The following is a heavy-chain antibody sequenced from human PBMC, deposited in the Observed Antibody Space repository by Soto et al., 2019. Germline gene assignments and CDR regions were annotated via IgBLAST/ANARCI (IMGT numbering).Heavy chain of an antibody. V-gene: IGHV3-23*01. CDR3: AKDHAFEGQGIAAAAPLDY. D-gene: IGHD6-13*01. Sequence: EVQLLESGGGLVQPGGSLRLSCAASGFTFSSYAMSWVRQAPGKGLEWVSAISGSGGSTYYADSVKGRFTISRDNSKNTLYLQVNGLRAEDTAVYYCAKDHAFEGQGIAAAAPLDYWGQGTLVTVSS. CDR1: GFTFSSYA. CDR2: ISGSGGST. J-gene: IGHJ4*02.